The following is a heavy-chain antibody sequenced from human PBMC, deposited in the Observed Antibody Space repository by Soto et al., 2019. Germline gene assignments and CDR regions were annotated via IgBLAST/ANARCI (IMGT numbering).Heavy chain of an antibody. CDR2: ISYDGSNK. CDR1: GFTFSSYA. D-gene: IGHD3-10*01. CDR3: ARDRYYGSGIFWE. J-gene: IGHJ4*02. Sequence: GGSLRLSCAASGFTFSSYAMHWVRQAPGKGLEWVVVISYDGSNKYYADSVKGRFTISRDNSKNTLYLQMNSLRAEDTAVYYCARDRYYGSGIFWEWGQGTLVTVSS. V-gene: IGHV3-30-3*01.